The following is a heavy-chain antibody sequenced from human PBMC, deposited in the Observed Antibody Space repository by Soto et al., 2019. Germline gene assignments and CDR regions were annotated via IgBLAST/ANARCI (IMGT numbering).Heavy chain of an antibody. CDR2: IYYNGNT. J-gene: IGHJ4*02. Sequence: SETVSLTCAVSGDSISSGGYYWTWIRQHPGKGLEWIGYIYYNGNTYYNPSLKSRVTISVDTSKNQFSLNLSSVTAADTAVYYCASFNDRTVPAAILYWGQGPLVTVS. V-gene: IGHV4-31*11. CDR1: GDSISSGGYY. D-gene: IGHD2-2*02. CDR3: ASFNDRTVPAAILY.